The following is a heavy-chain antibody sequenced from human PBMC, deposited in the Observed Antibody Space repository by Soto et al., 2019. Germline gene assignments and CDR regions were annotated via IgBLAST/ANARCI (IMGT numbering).Heavy chain of an antibody. D-gene: IGHD2-15*01. Sequence: GGSLRLSCAASGFTFSGYGMHWVRQAPGKGLEWVSAISGSGGSTYYADSVKGRFTISRDNSKNTLYLQMNSLRAEDTAVYYCAKYCSGGSCYPSAFDICGQGTMVTVSS. CDR3: AKYCSGGSCYPSAFDI. CDR1: GFTFSGYG. V-gene: IGHV3-23*01. J-gene: IGHJ3*02. CDR2: ISGSGGST.